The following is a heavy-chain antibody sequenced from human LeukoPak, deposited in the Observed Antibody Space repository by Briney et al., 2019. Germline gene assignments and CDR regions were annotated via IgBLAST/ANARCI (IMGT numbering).Heavy chain of an antibody. CDR3: AKRPRSLLTFDY. D-gene: IGHD2-21*01. J-gene: IGHJ4*02. Sequence: GGSLRLSCAASGFIFSNCGMHWVRQAPGKGLEWVSTISDSGGRTNYADSEQGRFTISRDNSKNTLYLQMNSLRAEDTAVYYCAKRPRSLLTFDYWGQGTLVTVSS. CDR1: GFIFSNCG. V-gene: IGHV3-23*01. CDR2: ISDSGGRT.